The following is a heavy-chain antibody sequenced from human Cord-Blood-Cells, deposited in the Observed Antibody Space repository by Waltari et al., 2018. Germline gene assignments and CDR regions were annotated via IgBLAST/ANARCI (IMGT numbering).Heavy chain of an antibody. CDR1: GGSFSGYY. CDR2: INHSGST. D-gene: IGHD4-17*01. Sequence: QVQLQQWGAGLLKPSDTLSLTCAVYGGSFSGYYWSWIRQPPGKGLEWIGEINHSGSTNYNPSLKSRVTISVDTSKNQFSLKLSSVTAADTAVYYCAGIRQNDYGDYVDYYYGMDVWGQGTTVTVSS. V-gene: IGHV4-34*01. J-gene: IGHJ6*02. CDR3: AGIRQNDYGDYVDYYYGMDV.